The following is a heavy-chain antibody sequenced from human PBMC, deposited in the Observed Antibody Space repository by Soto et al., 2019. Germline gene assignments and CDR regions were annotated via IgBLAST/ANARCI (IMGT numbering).Heavy chain of an antibody. Sequence: GASVKVSCKASGGTFSSYAISWVRQAPGQGLEWMGGIIPIFGTANYAQKFQGRVTITADKSTSTAYMELSSLRSEDTAVYYCARWVFSRSMAAVGPNYNYYGMDVWGQGTTVTVSS. CDR3: ARWVFSRSMAAVGPNYNYYGMDV. CDR1: GGTFSSYA. CDR2: IIPIFGTA. D-gene: IGHD3-3*01. J-gene: IGHJ6*02. V-gene: IGHV1-69*06.